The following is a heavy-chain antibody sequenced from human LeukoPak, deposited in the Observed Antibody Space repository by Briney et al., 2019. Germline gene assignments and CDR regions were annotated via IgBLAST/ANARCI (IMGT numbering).Heavy chain of an antibody. Sequence: ASVKVSCKASGYTFTGYYMHWVRQAPGQGLEWMGWTNPNSGGTDYAQKFQGRVTMTRDTSISTAYMELSRLRSDDTAVYYCARGIVGATNAFDIWGQGTMVTVSS. CDR1: GYTFTGYY. J-gene: IGHJ3*02. D-gene: IGHD1-26*01. CDR2: TNPNSGGT. V-gene: IGHV1-2*02. CDR3: ARGIVGATNAFDI.